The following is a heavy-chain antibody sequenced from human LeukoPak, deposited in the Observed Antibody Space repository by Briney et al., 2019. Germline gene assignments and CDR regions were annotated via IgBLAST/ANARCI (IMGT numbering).Heavy chain of an antibody. J-gene: IGHJ4*02. Sequence: ASVKLSCKSSGYTFTSYGISWVRQAPGQGLEWMGWISAYNGNTNYAQKLQCRVTMTTDTSTSTAYMELRSLRSDDTAVYYCARWVEYSSSPDYWGQGTLVTVSS. V-gene: IGHV1-18*01. CDR3: ARWVEYSSSPDY. CDR2: ISAYNGNT. CDR1: GYTFTSYG. D-gene: IGHD6-6*01.